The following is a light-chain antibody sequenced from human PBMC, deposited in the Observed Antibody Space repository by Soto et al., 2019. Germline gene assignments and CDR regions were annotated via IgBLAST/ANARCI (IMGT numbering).Light chain of an antibody. CDR3: QQLNSYPRYT. V-gene: IGKV1-9*01. J-gene: IGKJ2*01. CDR1: QGISSY. CDR2: AAS. Sequence: DVQLTQSPSFLSASVGDRVTITCRASQGISSYLAWYQQQPGKAPKLLIYAASTLQSGVPSRFSGSGSGTEFTLTISSLQPEDFATYYCQQLNSYPRYTFGQGTKQEIK.